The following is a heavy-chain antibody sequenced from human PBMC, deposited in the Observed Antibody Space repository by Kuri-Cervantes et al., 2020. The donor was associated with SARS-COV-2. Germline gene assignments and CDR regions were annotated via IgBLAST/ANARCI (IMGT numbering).Heavy chain of an antibody. D-gene: IGHD2-2*01. V-gene: IGHV3-48*02. J-gene: IGHJ5*02. CDR1: GFTFSSYS. Sequence: GESLKISCAASGFTFSSYSMNWVRQAPGKGLEWVSYISSSSSTIYYADSVKGRFTISRDNAKNSLYLQMNSLRDEDTAVYYCARRDVGYCSSTSCGFDPWGQGTLVTVSS. CDR2: ISSSSSTI. CDR3: ARRDVGYCSSTSCGFDP.